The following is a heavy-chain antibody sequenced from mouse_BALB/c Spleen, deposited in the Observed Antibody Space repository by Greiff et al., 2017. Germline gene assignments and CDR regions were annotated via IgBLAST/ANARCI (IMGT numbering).Heavy chain of an antibody. CDR2: ISSGSSTI. V-gene: IGHV5-17*02. CDR1: GFSFSSFG. CDR3: ARSRDAMDY. Sequence: EVKLMESGGGLVQPGGSRKLSCAASGFSFSSFGMHWVRQAPEKGLEWVAYISSGSSTIYYADTVKGRFTISRDNPKNTLFLQMTSLRSEDTAMYYCARSRDAMDYWGQGTSVTVSS. J-gene: IGHJ4*01.